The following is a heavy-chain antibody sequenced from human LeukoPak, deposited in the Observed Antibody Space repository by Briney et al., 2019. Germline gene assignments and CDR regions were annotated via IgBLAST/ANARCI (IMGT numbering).Heavy chain of an antibody. CDR1: GFTFTSHG. D-gene: IGHD1-7*01. Sequence: GGSLRLSCATSGFTFTSHGMHWVRQAPGKGLGWVAVIWYDGSRQEYADSVKGRFTISRDISKNTLYLQMDSLRAEDTAVYYCAREGVGNFPDYWGQGTLVTVSS. CDR3: AREGVGNFPDY. CDR2: IWYDGSRQ. V-gene: IGHV3-33*01. J-gene: IGHJ4*02.